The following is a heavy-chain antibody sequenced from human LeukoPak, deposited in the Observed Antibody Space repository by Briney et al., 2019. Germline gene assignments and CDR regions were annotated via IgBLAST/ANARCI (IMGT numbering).Heavy chain of an antibody. CDR1: GGTFSSCT. D-gene: IGHD6-13*01. Sequence: SVKVSCKASGGTFSSCTISWVRQAPGQGLEWMGRIIPILGIANYAQKFQGRVTITADKSTSTAYMELSSLRSEDTAVYYCARGYSSSPINYWGQGTLVTVSS. CDR2: IIPILGIA. J-gene: IGHJ4*02. CDR3: ARGYSSSPINY. V-gene: IGHV1-69*02.